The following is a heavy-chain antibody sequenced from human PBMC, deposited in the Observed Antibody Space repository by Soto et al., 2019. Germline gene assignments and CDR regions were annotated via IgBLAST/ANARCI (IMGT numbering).Heavy chain of an antibody. V-gene: IGHV1-2*04. CDR1: GYTFTGYY. D-gene: IGHD2-2*01. J-gene: IGHJ6*02. CDR2: INPNSGGT. Sequence: ASVKVSCKASGYTFTGYYMHWVRQAPGQGLEWMGWINPNSGGTNYAQKFQGWVTMTRDTSISTAYMEVSRLRSDDTAVYYCARVPPRYCSSTSCSEATGMDVWGQGTTVTVSS. CDR3: ARVPPRYCSSTSCSEATGMDV.